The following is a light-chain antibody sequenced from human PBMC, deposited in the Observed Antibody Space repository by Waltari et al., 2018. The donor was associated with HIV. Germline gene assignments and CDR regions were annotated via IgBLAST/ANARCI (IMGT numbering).Light chain of an antibody. J-gene: IGLJ3*02. CDR2: YDN. CDR1: DIGSKS. CDR3: QVWDSETDHWV. V-gene: IGLV3-21*04. Sequence: YVLTQPPSVSEAPGKTARITCGGRDIGSKSVHWYQQKPGQAPVQVIYYDNDRPSGIPERFSGSNSGNTATLTISRVEAGEEADYFCQVWDSETDHWVFGGGTKLTVL.